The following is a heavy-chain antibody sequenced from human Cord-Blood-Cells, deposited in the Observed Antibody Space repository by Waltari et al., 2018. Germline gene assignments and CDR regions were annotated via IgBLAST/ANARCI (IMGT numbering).Heavy chain of an antibody. CDR1: GGSISSSSYY. CDR3: ARHDWGSGALNWFDP. V-gene: IGHV4-39*01. D-gene: IGHD7-27*01. Sequence: QLQLQESGPGLVKPSETLSLTCTVSGGSISSSSYYLGWIRQPPGKGLEWIGSIYYSGSTYYNPSLKSRVTISVDTSKNQFSLKLSSVTAADTAVYYCARHDWGSGALNWFDPWGQGTLVTVSS. CDR2: IYYSGST. J-gene: IGHJ5*02.